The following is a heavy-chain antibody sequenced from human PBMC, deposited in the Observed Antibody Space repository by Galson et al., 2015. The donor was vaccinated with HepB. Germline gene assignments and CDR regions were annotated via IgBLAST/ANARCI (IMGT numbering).Heavy chain of an antibody. D-gene: IGHD6-6*01. V-gene: IGHV3-33*01. Sequence: SLRLSCAASGFTFSSYGMHWVRQAPGKGLEWVAVIWYDGSNKYYADSVKGRFTISRDNSKNTLYLQMNSLRAEDTAVYYCARDLGIAARPDFVYPVNYYYGMDVWGQGTTVTVSS. CDR1: GFTFSSYG. CDR3: ARDLGIAARPDFVYPVNYYYGMDV. J-gene: IGHJ6*02. CDR2: IWYDGSNK.